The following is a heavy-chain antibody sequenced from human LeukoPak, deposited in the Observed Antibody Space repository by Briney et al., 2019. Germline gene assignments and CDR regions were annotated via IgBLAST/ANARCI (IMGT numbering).Heavy chain of an antibody. D-gene: IGHD2-21*02. V-gene: IGHV4-34*01. J-gene: IGHJ5*02. CDR1: GGSCDDYY. Sequence: SETLSLTCAVHGGSCDDYYCSWIRQPPGKGLEWIGEVHPHGIFYYNSSLTSRVTISIDTSKSQFSLRLASVTAADTAFYYCARGSDRSKAGDLWGQGSLVIVSS. CDR3: ARGSDRSKAGDL. CDR2: VHPHGIF.